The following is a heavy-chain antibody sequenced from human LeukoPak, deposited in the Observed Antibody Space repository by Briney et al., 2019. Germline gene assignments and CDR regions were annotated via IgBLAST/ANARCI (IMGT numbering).Heavy chain of an antibody. Sequence: ASVKVSCKASGYTFTSYGISWVRQGPGEGLEWMGWISGLNGDTKYAQRIQGRVTLTTDTSTRTAYMELRSLRSDYTAVYYCARGTVSGEDYYYMDVWGKGTTVTVSS. D-gene: IGHD4-11*01. CDR2: ISGLNGDT. J-gene: IGHJ6*03. V-gene: IGHV1-18*01. CDR3: ARGTVSGEDYYYMDV. CDR1: GYTFTSYG.